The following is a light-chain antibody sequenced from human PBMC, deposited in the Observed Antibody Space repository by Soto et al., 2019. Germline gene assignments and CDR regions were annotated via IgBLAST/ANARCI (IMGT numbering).Light chain of an antibody. CDR2: GST. V-gene: IGLV1-40*01. Sequence: QAVVTQPPSLSGAPGQRVTISCTGSGSNIGAPYDVHWYQHLAGTAPKLLIYGSTNRPSGVPGRFSGSKSGTSASLAITGLQAEDEADYYCQSYDSSLSGYVFGAGTKVTVL. CDR3: QSYDSSLSGYV. CDR1: GSNIGAPYD. J-gene: IGLJ1*01.